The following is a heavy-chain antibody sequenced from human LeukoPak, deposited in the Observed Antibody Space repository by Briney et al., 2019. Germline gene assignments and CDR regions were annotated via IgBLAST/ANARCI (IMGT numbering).Heavy chain of an antibody. Sequence: PGGSLRLSCVASGFSFGSYWMAWVRQAPGKGLVWVANMKHDGIEKYHVDSVKGRFTISRDNTKNSLYLHMSSLRVEDTAVYYCAREGREGYNYPALDFWGQGILVTVSS. CDR1: GFSFGSYW. CDR3: AREGREGYNYPALDF. J-gene: IGHJ4*02. D-gene: IGHD5-24*01. V-gene: IGHV3-7*05. CDR2: MKHDGIEK.